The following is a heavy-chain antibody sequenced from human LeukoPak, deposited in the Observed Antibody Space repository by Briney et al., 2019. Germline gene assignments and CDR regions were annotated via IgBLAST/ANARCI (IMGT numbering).Heavy chain of an antibody. CDR3: AKAGSSGWSSSGGDY. J-gene: IGHJ4*02. V-gene: IGHV3-23*01. CDR1: GFTFSNFA. CDR2: ISGSGGST. D-gene: IGHD6-19*01. Sequence: SGGSLRLSCAASGFTFSNFAMTWVRQAPGKGLEWVSTISGSGGSTFYADPVKGRFPISRDNSKNTLFLQMNSLRAEDTAIYYCAKAGSSGWSSSGGDYWGQGSVVTVSS.